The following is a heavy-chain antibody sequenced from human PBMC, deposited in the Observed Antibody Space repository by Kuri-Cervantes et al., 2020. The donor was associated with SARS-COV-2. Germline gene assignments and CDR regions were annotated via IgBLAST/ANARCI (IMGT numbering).Heavy chain of an antibody. CDR3: ARVTASRGYGLSDAFDI. J-gene: IGHJ3*02. CDR1: GYSFTSYW. Sequence: GESLKISCKGSGYSFTSYWIGWVRQMPGKGLEWMGIIYPGDSDTRYSPSFQGQVTISADKSISTAYLQWSSLKASDTAMYYCARVTASRGYGLSDAFDIWGQGTMVTVSS. D-gene: IGHD3-22*01. CDR2: IYPGDSDT. V-gene: IGHV5-51*01.